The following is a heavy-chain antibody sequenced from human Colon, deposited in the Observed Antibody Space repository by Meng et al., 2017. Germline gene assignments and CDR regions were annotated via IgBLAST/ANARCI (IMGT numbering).Heavy chain of an antibody. J-gene: IGHJ5*02. CDR1: GYSFMNYW. CDR2: IYPGDSDT. Sequence: GGSLRLSCQGSGYSFMNYWIAWVRQMPGKGLEWMGIIYPGDSDTRYMPSFQGQVNISADRSISTAYLQWSSLKPSDTAMYYCARRVAVAGRGFWFDPWGQGTLVTVSS. CDR3: ARRVAVAGRGFWFDP. V-gene: IGHV5-51*01. D-gene: IGHD6-19*01.